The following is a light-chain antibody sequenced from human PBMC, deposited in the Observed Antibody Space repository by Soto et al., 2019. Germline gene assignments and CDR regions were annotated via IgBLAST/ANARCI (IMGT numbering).Light chain of an antibody. Sequence: TQSPAALSVSPGERVTLSCRASQSVSSSYLAWYQQKPGQAPRLLIYGASSRATGIPDRFSGSRSGTDFTLTISRLEPEDFAVYYCQQYGSSLTITFGQGTRLEIK. CDR3: QQYGSSLTIT. CDR2: GAS. CDR1: QSVSSSY. J-gene: IGKJ5*01. V-gene: IGKV3-20*01.